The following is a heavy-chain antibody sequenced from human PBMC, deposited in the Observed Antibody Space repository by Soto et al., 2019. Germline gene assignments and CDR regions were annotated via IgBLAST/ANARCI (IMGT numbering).Heavy chain of an antibody. J-gene: IGHJ4*02. D-gene: IGHD1-26*01. CDR1: GVTFSSYA. CDR3: AKVRASIVGDFDS. Sequence: TGGSLRLSCAASGVTFSSYAMSWVRQAPGKGLEWVSTISGSGGSTNYADSVKGRFTISRDNSKNTLYLQMNSLRVEDTAVYYCAKVRASIVGDFDSWGQGTLVTVSS. V-gene: IGHV3-23*01. CDR2: ISGSGGST.